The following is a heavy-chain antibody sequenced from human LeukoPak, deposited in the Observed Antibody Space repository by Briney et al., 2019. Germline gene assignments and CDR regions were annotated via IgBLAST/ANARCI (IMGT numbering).Heavy chain of an antibody. Sequence: GGSLRLSCAASGFTFSSYSMNWVRQAPGKGLEWLSSISSSSSYIYYADSVKGRFTISRDNARNSLYLQMNSLRAEDTAVYYCANIDGGWHGPLAPPPSSNYWGQGTLVTVSS. D-gene: IGHD6-19*01. CDR3: ANIDGGWHGPLAPPPSSNY. CDR2: ISSSSSYI. CDR1: GFTFSSYS. V-gene: IGHV3-21*01. J-gene: IGHJ4*02.